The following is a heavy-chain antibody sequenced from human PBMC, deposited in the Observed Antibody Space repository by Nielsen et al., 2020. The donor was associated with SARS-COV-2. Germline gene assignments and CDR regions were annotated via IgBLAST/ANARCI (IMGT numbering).Heavy chain of an antibody. CDR3: ARLSHDYDILTGYYDY. CDR1: GYSFTSYW. CDR2: IYPGDSDT. D-gene: IGHD3-9*01. J-gene: IGHJ4*02. Sequence: GESLKISCKGSGYSFTSYWIGWVRQMPGKGLEWMGIIYPGDSDTRYSPSFQGQVTISADKSISPAYLQWSSLKASDTAMYYCARLSHDYDILTGYYDYWGQGTLVTVSS. V-gene: IGHV5-51*01.